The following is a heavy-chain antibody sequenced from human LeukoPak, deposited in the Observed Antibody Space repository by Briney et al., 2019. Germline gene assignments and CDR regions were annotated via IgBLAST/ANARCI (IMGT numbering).Heavy chain of an antibody. J-gene: IGHJ4*02. Sequence: PGGSLRLSCAASGFTFSNYAMNWVSQAPGKGLEWGSGFSGSGDNTHYADSVKGRFTISRDSSKNTLYLQMDTLRAEDTAIYYCAKGVTSSSYSALHYWGQGTLVTVSS. CDR3: AKGVTSSSYSALHY. CDR2: FSGSGDNT. V-gene: IGHV3-23*01. D-gene: IGHD6-6*01. CDR1: GFTFSNYA.